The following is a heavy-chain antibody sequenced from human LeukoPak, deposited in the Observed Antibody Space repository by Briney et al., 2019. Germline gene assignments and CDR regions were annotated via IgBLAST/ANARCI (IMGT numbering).Heavy chain of an antibody. Sequence: SETLSLTCTVSGGSISNYFWSWIRQPPGKGLECIGYIYYSDSTNYNPSLKSRVTVSVDTSKNQFSLKLSSVTAADTAVYYCGRFPGSAEYRHYYYMDVWGKGTTVTVSS. CDR3: GRFPGSAEYRHYYYMDV. D-gene: IGHD2-15*01. V-gene: IGHV4-59*01. J-gene: IGHJ6*03. CDR2: IYYSDST. CDR1: GGSISNYF.